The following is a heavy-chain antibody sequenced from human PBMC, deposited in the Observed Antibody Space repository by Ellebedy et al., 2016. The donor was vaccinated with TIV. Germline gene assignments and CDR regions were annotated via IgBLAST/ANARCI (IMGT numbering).Heavy chain of an antibody. Sequence: GSLRLSCAVYGGSFSGYYWSWVRQPPGKGLEWIGEVNRSGRTNYHPSLESRVTISVDTSKNQFSLRLTSVTAADTAVYYCAEGRSGWYYFDYWGQGTLVTVSS. CDR3: AEGRSGWYYFDY. V-gene: IGHV4-34*01. CDR1: GGSFSGYY. D-gene: IGHD6-19*01. J-gene: IGHJ4*02. CDR2: VNRSGRT.